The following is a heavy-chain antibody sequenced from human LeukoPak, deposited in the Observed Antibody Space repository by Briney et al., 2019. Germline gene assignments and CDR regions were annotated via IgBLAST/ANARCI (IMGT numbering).Heavy chain of an antibody. CDR2: ISYDGSNK. CDR3: ARDERDGYNRFDY. D-gene: IGHD5-24*01. V-gene: IGHV3-30-3*01. CDR1: GFTFSSYA. Sequence: PGGSLRLSCAASGFTFSSYAMHWVRQAPGKGLEWVAVISYDGSNKYYADSVKGRFTISRDNSKNTLYLQMNSLRAEDTAVYYCARDERDGYNRFDYWGQGTLVTVSS. J-gene: IGHJ4*02.